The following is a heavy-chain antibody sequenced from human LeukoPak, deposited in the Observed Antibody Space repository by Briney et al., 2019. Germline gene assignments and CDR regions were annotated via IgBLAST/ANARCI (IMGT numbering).Heavy chain of an antibody. J-gene: IGHJ4*02. Sequence: GGSLRLSCAASGFTFSAYEMNWVRQAPGKGLEWVSAISGSGGSTYYADSVKGRFTISRDNSKNTLYLQMNSLRAEDTAVYYCAKDCLGEPAVYYFDYWGQGTLVTVSS. D-gene: IGHD1-14*01. V-gene: IGHV3-23*01. CDR3: AKDCLGEPAVYYFDY. CDR2: ISGSGGST. CDR1: GFTFSAYE.